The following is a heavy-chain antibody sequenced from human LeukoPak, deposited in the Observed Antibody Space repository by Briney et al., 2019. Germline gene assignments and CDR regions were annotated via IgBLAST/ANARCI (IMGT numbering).Heavy chain of an antibody. D-gene: IGHD3-16*01. Sequence: ASVTVSCTASGYTFTSYGISWVRQAPGQGLEWMGWISAYNGNTNYAQKLQGRVTMTTDTSTSTAYMELSSLRSEDTAVYYCARVNDYVWGSHPPYYFDYWGQGTLVTVSS. V-gene: IGHV1-18*01. CDR2: ISAYNGNT. CDR1: GYTFTSYG. CDR3: ARVNDYVWGSHPPYYFDY. J-gene: IGHJ4*02.